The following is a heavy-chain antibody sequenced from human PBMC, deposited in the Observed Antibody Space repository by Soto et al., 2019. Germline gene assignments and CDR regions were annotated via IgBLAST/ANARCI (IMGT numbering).Heavy chain of an antibody. CDR1: GGSINRND. Sequence: SETLSLTCTVSGGSINRNDWSWIRQPAGKGLEWIGRIYMIGSTNYNPSLKSRVTMSIDTSQNQFSLKLSSGTAADTAMYYCARDLGVAVAADWFDPWGQGTLVIVSS. CDR3: ARDLGVAVAADWFDP. D-gene: IGHD6-19*01. V-gene: IGHV4-4*07. CDR2: IYMIGST. J-gene: IGHJ5*02.